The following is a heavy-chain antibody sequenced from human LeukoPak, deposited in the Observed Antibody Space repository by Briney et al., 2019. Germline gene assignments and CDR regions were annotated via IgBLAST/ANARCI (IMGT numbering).Heavy chain of an antibody. CDR1: GFTFSSYT. J-gene: IGHJ4*02. Sequence: GGSLRLSCAASGFTFSSYTMNWVRQAPGKGLELVSAISVSGNTYHADSVKGRFTISRDSSKNTLYLQMNRLRAEDAAVYYCATAPVTTCSGAYCYPFDYWGQGTLVTVSS. CDR3: ATAPVTTCSGAYCYPFDY. V-gene: IGHV3-23*01. D-gene: IGHD2-21*01. CDR2: ISVSGNT.